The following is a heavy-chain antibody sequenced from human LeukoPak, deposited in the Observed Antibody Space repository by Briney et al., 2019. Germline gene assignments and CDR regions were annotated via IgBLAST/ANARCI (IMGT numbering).Heavy chain of an antibody. CDR1: GFTFSSYA. CDR2: ISGSGGST. J-gene: IGHJ4*02. D-gene: IGHD3-10*01. Sequence: GASLRLSCAASGFTFSSYAMSWVRQAPGKGLEWVSAISGSGGSTYYADSVKGRFTISRDNSKNTVYLQMNSLGGEDTAVYYCAREIFGSGSYPDYWGQGTLVTVSS. V-gene: IGHV3-23*01. CDR3: AREIFGSGSYPDY.